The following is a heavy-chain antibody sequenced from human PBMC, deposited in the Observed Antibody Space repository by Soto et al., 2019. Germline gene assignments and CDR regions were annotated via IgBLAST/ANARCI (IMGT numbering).Heavy chain of an antibody. V-gene: IGHV4-30-2*01. CDR1: GGSISSGGYS. J-gene: IGHJ4*02. CDR2: IYHSGST. Sequence: QLQLQESGSGLVKPSQTLSLTCAVSGGSISSGGYSWSWIRQPPGKGLEWIGYIYHSGSTYYNPSLKSRVTISVDRSKNQFSLKLSSVTASDTAVYYCARGPEDILTGYPTYYDYWGQGTLVTVSS. D-gene: IGHD3-9*01. CDR3: ARGPEDILTGYPTYYDY.